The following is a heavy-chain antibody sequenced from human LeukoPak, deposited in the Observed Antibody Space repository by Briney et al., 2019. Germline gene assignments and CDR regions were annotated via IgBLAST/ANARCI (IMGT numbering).Heavy chain of an antibody. J-gene: IGHJ4*02. Sequence: PGGSLRLSCEASGFILSKYWMAWVRQAPGKGLEWVANIKQDGSDKYYEDSVKGRFNISRDNAKNSVFLQMNSLRAEDTAVYYCARVLFGDPWFTLWGQGTLVTVSS. V-gene: IGHV3-7*01. D-gene: IGHD3-10*01. CDR2: IKQDGSDK. CDR1: GFILSKYW. CDR3: ARVLFGDPWFTL.